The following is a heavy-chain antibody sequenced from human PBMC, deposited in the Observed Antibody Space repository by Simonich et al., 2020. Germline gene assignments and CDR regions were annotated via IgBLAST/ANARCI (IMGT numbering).Heavy chain of an antibody. CDR3: ARANERDY. V-gene: IGHV3-21*01. CDR2: ISSSSSYI. Sequence: EVQLVESGGGLVKPGGSLRLSCAASGFTFSSYSLNWVRQAPGKGLGWVSTISSSSSYIYYADSVKGRFTISRDNAKNSLYLQMNSLRAEDTAVYYCARANERDYWGQGTLVTVSS. J-gene: IGHJ4*02. CDR1: GFTFSSYS. D-gene: IGHD1-1*01.